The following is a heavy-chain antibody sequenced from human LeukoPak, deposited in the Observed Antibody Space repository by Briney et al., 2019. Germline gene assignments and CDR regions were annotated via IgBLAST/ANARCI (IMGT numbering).Heavy chain of an antibody. CDR2: ISAYNGDT. J-gene: IGHJ4*02. CDR1: GYTFTSYG. Sequence: ASVKVSCKASGYTFTSYGISRVRQAPGQGLEWMGWISAYNGDTNYAQKLQGRVTMTTDTSTSTAYMELRSLRSDDTAVYYCARVHRYCSSTSCWARISSSWPSYFDYWGQGTLVTVSS. CDR3: ARVHRYCSSTSCWARISSSWPSYFDY. V-gene: IGHV1-18*01. D-gene: IGHD2-2*01.